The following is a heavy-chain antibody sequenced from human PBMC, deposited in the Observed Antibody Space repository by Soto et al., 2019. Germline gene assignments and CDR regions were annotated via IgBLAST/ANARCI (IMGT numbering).Heavy chain of an antibody. J-gene: IGHJ5*02. CDR1: GYRFMTDG. V-gene: IGHV1-18*01. CDR3: AKEVVFHFDP. CDR2: ISPYNGNT. D-gene: IGHD3-10*02. Sequence: ASVKVSCKASGYRFMTDGITWVRQAPGQGLEWMGWISPYNGNTHYVQQFQDRVTMTTETSTSTAYMELRSLRSDDTAVYYCAKEVVFHFDPWGQGTLVTVSS.